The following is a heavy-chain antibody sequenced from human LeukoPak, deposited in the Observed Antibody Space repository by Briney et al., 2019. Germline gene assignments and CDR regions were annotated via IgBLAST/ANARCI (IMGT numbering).Heavy chain of an antibody. V-gene: IGHV1-2*02. D-gene: IGHD6-13*01. Sequence: GASVKVSCKASVYTFTGYYMHWVRQAPGQGLEWMGWINPNTGGTNYAQKFQGRVTMTRDTSITTAYMELSRLRSDDTAVYYCARAYSSSWYDNWFDPWGQGTLVTVSS. CDR1: VYTFTGYY. J-gene: IGHJ5*02. CDR2: INPNTGGT. CDR3: ARAYSSSWYDNWFDP.